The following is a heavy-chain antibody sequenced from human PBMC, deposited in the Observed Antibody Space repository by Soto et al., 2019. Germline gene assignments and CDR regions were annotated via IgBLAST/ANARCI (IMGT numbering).Heavy chain of an antibody. CDR2: IYYSGST. J-gene: IGHJ6*02. CDR1: GGSISSYY. V-gene: IGHV4-59*01. D-gene: IGHD2-15*01. Sequence: SETLSLTCTVSGGSISSYYWSWIRQPPGKGLEWIGYIYYSGSTNYNPSLKSRVTISVDTSKNQFSLKLSSVTAADTAVYYCPRDRGDRICSGGSRYYYYYGMDVWGQGTTVTVSS. CDR3: PRDRGDRICSGGSRYYYYYGMDV.